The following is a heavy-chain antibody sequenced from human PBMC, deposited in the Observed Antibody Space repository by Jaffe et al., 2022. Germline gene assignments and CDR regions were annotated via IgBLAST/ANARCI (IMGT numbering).Heavy chain of an antibody. V-gene: IGHV4-38-2*01. Sequence: QVQLQESGPGLVKPSETLSLTCAVSGYSISSGYYWGWIRQPPGKGLEWIGSIYHSGSTYYNPSLKSRVTISVDTSKNQFSLKLSSVTAADTAVYYCARRGFGESSLGPPFDYWGQGTLVTVSS. CDR1: GYSISSGYY. J-gene: IGHJ4*02. D-gene: IGHD3-10*01. CDR3: ARRGFGESSLGPPFDY. CDR2: IYHSGST.